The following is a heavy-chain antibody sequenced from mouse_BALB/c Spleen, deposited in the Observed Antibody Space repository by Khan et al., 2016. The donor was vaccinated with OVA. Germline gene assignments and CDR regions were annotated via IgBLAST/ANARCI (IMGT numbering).Heavy chain of an antibody. V-gene: IGHV2-3*01. CDR2: IWGDGSI. CDR1: GFSLTNYG. CDR3: AKWGDLYAMDY. J-gene: IGHJ4*01. Sequence: QVQLQQPGPGLVAPSQSLSITCTVSGFSLTNYGVNWVRQPPGKGLEWLGVIWGDGSINYHSALISRMSISKDTSQSQAFLKLNSLQTDDTATYCCAKWGDLYAMDYWGQGTSVTVSS.